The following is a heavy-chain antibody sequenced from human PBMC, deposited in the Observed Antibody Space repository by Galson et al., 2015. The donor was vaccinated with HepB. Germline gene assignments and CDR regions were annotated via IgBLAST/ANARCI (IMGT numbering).Heavy chain of an antibody. CDR2: IWYDGSNK. J-gene: IGHJ3*02. V-gene: IGHV3-33*01. CDR1: GFTFSSYG. CDR3: ARDRGDCSSTSCYISDAFDI. D-gene: IGHD2-2*02. Sequence: SLRLSCAASGFTFSSYGMHWVRQAPGKGLEWVAVIWYDGSNKYYADSVKGRFTISRDNSKNTLYLQMNSLRAEDTAVYYCARDRGDCSSTSCYISDAFDIWGQGTMVTVSS.